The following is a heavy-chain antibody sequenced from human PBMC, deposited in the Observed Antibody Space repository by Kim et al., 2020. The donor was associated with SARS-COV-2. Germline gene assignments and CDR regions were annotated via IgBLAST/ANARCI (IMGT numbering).Heavy chain of an antibody. D-gene: IGHD6-19*01. CDR2: IWYDGSNK. Sequence: GGSLRLSCAASGFTFSSYGMHWVRQAPGKGLEWVAVIWYDGSNKYYADSVKGRFTISRDNSKNTLYLQMNSLRAEDTAVYYCAREGGAVAGTYGALDYWGQGTLVTVSS. CDR1: GFTFSSYG. V-gene: IGHV3-33*01. J-gene: IGHJ4*02. CDR3: AREGGAVAGTYGALDY.